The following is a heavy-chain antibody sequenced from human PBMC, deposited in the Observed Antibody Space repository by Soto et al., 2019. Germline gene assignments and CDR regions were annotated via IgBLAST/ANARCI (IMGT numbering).Heavy chain of an antibody. CDR3: AALVLVPAALLR. D-gene: IGHD2-2*01. J-gene: IGHJ4*02. Sequence: SETLSLTCTVSGGSISSPHDYWAWIRQSPGRGLEWIASIYYSGSTYYNPSLKSRITISVDTSENQFSLTLTSVTAADTAVYYCAALVLVPAALLRWGQGTLVTVSS. V-gene: IGHV4-39*01. CDR1: GGSISSPHDY. CDR2: IYYSGST.